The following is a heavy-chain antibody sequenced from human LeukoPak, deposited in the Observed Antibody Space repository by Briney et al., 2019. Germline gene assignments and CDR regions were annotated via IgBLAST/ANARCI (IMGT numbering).Heavy chain of an antibody. CDR1: GYSFTSYW. CDR2: IYPGDSDT. CDR3: ARHYYDFWSGYPFKASYYYYGMDV. J-gene: IGHJ6*02. V-gene: IGHV5-51*01. D-gene: IGHD3-3*01. Sequence: GESLKISCKGSGYSFTSYWIGRVRQMPGKGLEWMGIIYPGDSDTRYSPSFQGQVTISADKSISTAYLQWSSLKASDTAMYYCARHYYDFWSGYPFKASYYYYGMDVWGQGTTVTVSS.